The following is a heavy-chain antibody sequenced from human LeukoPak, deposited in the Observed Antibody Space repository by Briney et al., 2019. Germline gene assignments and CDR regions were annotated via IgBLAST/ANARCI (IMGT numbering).Heavy chain of an antibody. V-gene: IGHV3-23*03. CDR3: AKGKGGTSFNYCFDY. CDR1: GFGFGAYA. Sequence: PGGSLRLSCAASGFGFGAYAMIWVRQAPGKGLDWVSLIHNDAATTYYADSVRGRFTVSRDNSKNTLYLEMNSLRAEDTAVYYCAKGKGGTSFNYCFDYWGQGTPVSVSS. CDR2: IHNDAATT. J-gene: IGHJ4*02. D-gene: IGHD2/OR15-2a*01.